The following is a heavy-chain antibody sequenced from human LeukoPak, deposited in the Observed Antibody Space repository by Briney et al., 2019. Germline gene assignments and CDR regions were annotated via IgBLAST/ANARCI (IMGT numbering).Heavy chain of an antibody. CDR1: GGSISSYY. Sequence: SETLSLTCTVSGGSISSYYWSWIRQPAGSRLEWIGRFYTSGTSNYNPSLKSRVTMSVDTSKNQFSLKLRSVTAADTAVYYCAREKLEDAFYYYMDVWGKGTTVTVSS. D-gene: IGHD6-6*01. V-gene: IGHV4-4*07. CDR3: AREKLEDAFYYYMDV. J-gene: IGHJ6*03. CDR2: FYTSGTS.